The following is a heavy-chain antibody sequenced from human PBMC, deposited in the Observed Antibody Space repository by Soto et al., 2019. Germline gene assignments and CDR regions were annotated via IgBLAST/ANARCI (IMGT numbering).Heavy chain of an antibody. D-gene: IGHD3-22*01. CDR1: GGSISSGGYY. Sequence: PSETLSLTCTVSGGSISSGGYYWSWIRQHPGKGLEWIGYIYYSGSTYYNPSLKSRVTISVDTSKNQFSLKLSSVTAADTAVYYCARVYLGYYDSSGPLNWGQGTLVTV. CDR3: ARVYLGYYDSSGPLN. V-gene: IGHV4-31*03. J-gene: IGHJ4*02. CDR2: IYYSGST.